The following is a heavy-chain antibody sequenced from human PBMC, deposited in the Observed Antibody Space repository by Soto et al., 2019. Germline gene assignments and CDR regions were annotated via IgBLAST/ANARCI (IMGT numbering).Heavy chain of an antibody. V-gene: IGHV1-18*04. CDR2: ISAYNGNT. D-gene: IGHD6-19*01. CDR1: GYTFTSYG. CDR3: ARDRLKSSGLNDAFDI. Sequence: AAVKVSCKASGYTFTSYGISWVRQAPGQGLEWMGWISAYNGNTNYAQKLQGRVTMTTDTSTSTAYMELRSLRSDDKAVYYCARDRLKSSGLNDAFDIWGQGTMVTVSS. J-gene: IGHJ3*02.